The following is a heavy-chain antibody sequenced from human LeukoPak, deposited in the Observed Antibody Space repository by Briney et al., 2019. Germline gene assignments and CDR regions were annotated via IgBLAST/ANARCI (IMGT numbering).Heavy chain of an antibody. CDR2: IYSGGST. CDR1: GVTVSSNY. CDR3: AKDPYRVIVATGNYLDP. D-gene: IGHD2-21*01. V-gene: IGHV3-53*05. Sequence: GGSLRLSCAASGVTVSSNYMSWVRQAPGKGLEWVSVIYSGGSTSYADSVKGRFTISRDNSKNTLYLQMDSLRGEDTAVYYCAKDPYRVIVATGNYLDPWGQGTLVTVSS. J-gene: IGHJ5*02.